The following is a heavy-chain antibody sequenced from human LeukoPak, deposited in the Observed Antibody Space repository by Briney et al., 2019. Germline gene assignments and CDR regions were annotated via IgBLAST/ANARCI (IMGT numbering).Heavy chain of an antibody. CDR1: GFTFSSYA. V-gene: IGHV3-74*01. CDR3: ARGIASGWCLD. Sequence: GGSLRLSCAASGFTFSSYAMSWVRQAPGKGLVWVSHINSDGSTTNYADSVKGRFTISRDNAKNTLYLQMNSLRAEDTAVYYCARGIASGWCLDWGQGTLVTVSS. CDR2: INSDGSTT. J-gene: IGHJ4*02. D-gene: IGHD6-19*01.